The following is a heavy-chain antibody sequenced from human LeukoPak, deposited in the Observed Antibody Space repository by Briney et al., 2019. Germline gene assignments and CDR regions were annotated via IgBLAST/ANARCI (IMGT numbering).Heavy chain of an antibody. J-gene: IGHJ4*02. D-gene: IGHD1-14*01. Sequence: PSQTLSLTCTDSGDSISNHFWSWIRQPPGKGLEWIGYIYYTGSTRYNPSLASRVTISVDTSKNQFSLKLNSVTAADTAVYYCAKYVYFSLDFWGQGSLVTVSS. V-gene: IGHV4-59*11. CDR2: IYYTGST. CDR3: AKYVYFSLDF. CDR1: GDSISNHF.